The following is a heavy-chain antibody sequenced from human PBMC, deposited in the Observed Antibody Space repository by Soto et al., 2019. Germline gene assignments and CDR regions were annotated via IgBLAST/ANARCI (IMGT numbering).Heavy chain of an antibody. CDR2: IYYSGST. CDR3: AAGYCSGGSCYPFDP. J-gene: IGHJ5*02. CDR1: GGSISSGDYY. D-gene: IGHD2-15*01. V-gene: IGHV4-30-4*01. Sequence: SETLSLTCTVSGGSISSGDYYWSWIRQPPGKGLEWIGYIYYSGSTYYNPSLKSRVTISVDTSKNQFSLKLSSVTAADTAVYYCAAGYCSGGSCYPFDPWGQGTLVTVSS.